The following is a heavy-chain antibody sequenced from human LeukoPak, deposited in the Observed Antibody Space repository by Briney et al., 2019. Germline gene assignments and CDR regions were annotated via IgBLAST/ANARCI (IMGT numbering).Heavy chain of an antibody. V-gene: IGHV3-48*03. CDR2: ISSSGSTI. D-gene: IGHD3-22*01. CDR3: ARVPPGYYDSSGYYYDY. J-gene: IGHJ4*02. CDR1: GFTFSSYE. Sequence: QPGGSLGLSCAASGFTFSSYEMNWVRQAPGKGLEWVSYISSSGSTIYYADSVKGRFTISRDNAKNSLYLQMNSLRAEDRAVYYCARVPPGYYDSSGYYYDYWGQGTLVTVSS.